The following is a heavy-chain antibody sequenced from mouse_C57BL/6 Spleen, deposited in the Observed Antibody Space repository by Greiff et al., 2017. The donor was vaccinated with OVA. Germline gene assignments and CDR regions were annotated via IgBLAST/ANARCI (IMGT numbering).Heavy chain of an antibody. CDR3: ARDYGPYYYAMDY. Sequence: VQVVESGAELAKPGASVKLSCKASGYTFTSYWMHWVKQRPGQGLEWIGYINPSSGYTKYNQKFKDKATLTADKSSSTAYRQLSSLTYEDSAVYYCARDYGPYYYAMDYWGQGTSVTVSS. V-gene: IGHV1-7*01. J-gene: IGHJ4*01. D-gene: IGHD1-1*02. CDR2: INPSSGYT. CDR1: GYTFTSYW.